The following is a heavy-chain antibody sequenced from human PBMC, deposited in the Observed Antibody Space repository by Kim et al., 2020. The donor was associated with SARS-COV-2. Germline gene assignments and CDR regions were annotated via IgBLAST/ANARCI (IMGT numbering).Heavy chain of an antibody. D-gene: IGHD3-10*01. CDR2: ISWNSGTI. V-gene: IGHV3-9*01. CDR3: AKSTITMFQGVLYGRDV. CDR1: GFTFDDYA. J-gene: IGHJ6*01. Sequence: GGSLRLSCAASGFTFDDYAMHWVRQAPGKGLEWVSGISWNSGTIGYADSVKGRFTISRDNAKNSLYLQMNSLRTEDTALYYCAKSTITMFQGVLYGRDV.